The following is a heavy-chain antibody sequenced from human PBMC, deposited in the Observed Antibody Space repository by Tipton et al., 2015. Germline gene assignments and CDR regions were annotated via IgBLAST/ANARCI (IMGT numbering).Heavy chain of an antibody. Sequence: SLRLSCAASGFTFSTFGLSWVRQAAGKGLEWVSGLSGSGATTYYADSVKGRFTISRNTSKDILYLQMTTLRAEDTAVYYCARGGSVFDSWGQGTLVTVSS. D-gene: IGHD5-12*01. J-gene: IGHJ4*02. CDR1: GFTFSTFG. V-gene: IGHV3-23*01. CDR2: LSGSGATT. CDR3: ARGGSVFDS.